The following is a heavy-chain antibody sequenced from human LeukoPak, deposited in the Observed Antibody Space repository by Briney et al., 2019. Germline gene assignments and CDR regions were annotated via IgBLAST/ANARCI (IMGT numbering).Heavy chain of an antibody. J-gene: IGHJ5*02. Sequence: GASVKVSCKTSGYSFTDYYMHWVRQAPGQGLEWMGWINPNSGGTSSAQKFQGRVTKTRDTSITTVYMEVNWLTSDDTAMYYCARADRLHGGPYLIGPWGQGTLVTVSS. V-gene: IGHV1-2*02. CDR1: GYSFTDYY. CDR2: INPNSGGT. CDR3: ARADRLHGGPYLIGP. D-gene: IGHD3-16*01.